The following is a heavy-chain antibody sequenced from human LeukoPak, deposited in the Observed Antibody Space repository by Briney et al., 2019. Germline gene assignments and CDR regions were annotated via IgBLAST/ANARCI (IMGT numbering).Heavy chain of an antibody. Sequence: PSETPSLTCTVSGGSISSSSYYWGWIRQPPGKGLEWIGSIYYSGSTYYNPSLKSRVTISVDTSKNQFSLKLSSVTAADTAVYYCARRVSDYWGQGTLVTVSS. CDR2: IYYSGST. CDR1: GGSISSSSYY. J-gene: IGHJ4*02. CDR3: ARRVSDY. D-gene: IGHD2-8*01. V-gene: IGHV4-39*01.